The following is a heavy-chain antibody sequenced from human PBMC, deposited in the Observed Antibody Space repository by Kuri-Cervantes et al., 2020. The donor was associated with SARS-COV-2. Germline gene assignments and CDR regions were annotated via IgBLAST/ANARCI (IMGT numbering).Heavy chain of an antibody. CDR2: IYSGGTT. CDR3: ARAGYSTGWFPDWYFDL. J-gene: IGHJ2*01. Sequence: GGSLRLSCAASGFTVSTNYMSWVRQAPGKGLEWVSIIYSGGTTYYADSVKGRFTIPRDNSKNTVNLQMNSLRGEDTALYYCARAGYSTGWFPDWYFDLWGRGTLVTVSS. V-gene: IGHV3-53*01. CDR1: GFTVSTNY. D-gene: IGHD6-19*01.